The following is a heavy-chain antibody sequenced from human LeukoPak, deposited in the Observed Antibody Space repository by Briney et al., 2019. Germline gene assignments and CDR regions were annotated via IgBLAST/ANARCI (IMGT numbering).Heavy chain of an antibody. CDR2: ISSSGSTI. CDR3: AREGGAEPGGWFGELLLGKQAYYFDY. CDR1: GFTFSSYE. V-gene: IGHV3-48*03. Sequence: GGSLRLSCAASGFTFSSYEMNWVRQAPGKGLEWVSYISSSGSTIYYADSVKGRFTISRDNAKNLLYLQKNSLRAADTAVYYCAREGGAEPGGWFGELLLGKQAYYFDYWGQGTLVTVSS. D-gene: IGHD3-10*01. J-gene: IGHJ4*02.